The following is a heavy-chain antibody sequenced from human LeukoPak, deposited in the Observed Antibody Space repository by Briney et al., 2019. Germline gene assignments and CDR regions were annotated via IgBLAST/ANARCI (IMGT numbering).Heavy chain of an antibody. CDR2: IYYSGST. D-gene: IGHD3-22*01. CDR1: GGSISSYY. J-gene: IGHJ4*02. CDR3: ARDLDSSTYYQGFDY. Sequence: PSETLSLTCTVSGGSISSYYWSWIRQPPGKGLEWIGYIYYSGSTNYNPSLKSRVTISVDTSKNQFSLKLSSVTAADTAVYYCARDLDSSTYYQGFDYWGQGTLVTVFS. V-gene: IGHV4-59*01.